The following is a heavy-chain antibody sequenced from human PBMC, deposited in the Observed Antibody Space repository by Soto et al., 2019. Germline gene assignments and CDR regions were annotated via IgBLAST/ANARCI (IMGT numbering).Heavy chain of an antibody. Sequence: VEALKISCKGSGYSYTRYWFGWVRQMPGKGLEWMKIIYPGNSDTRYSPYFQGQVTISADKSISTAYLQWSSLKASDTAMYYCARHQGSGWTYHYSGMDVWGQGTSVTVSS. D-gene: IGHD6-19*01. CDR3: ARHQGSGWTYHYSGMDV. V-gene: IGHV5-51*01. CDR1: GYSYTRYW. J-gene: IGHJ6*02. CDR2: IYPGNSDT.